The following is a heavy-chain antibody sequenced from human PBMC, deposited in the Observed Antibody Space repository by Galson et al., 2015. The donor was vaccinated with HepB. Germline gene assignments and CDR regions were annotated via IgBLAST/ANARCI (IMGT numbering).Heavy chain of an antibody. Sequence: SLRLSCAASGFTVNSNYMSWVRLTPGRGLEWVSAIEGTGRTDYADSVEGRFTISRDNSKNTLYLQMNSLRAEDTAVYYCAIGIEMVTIADYWGTGNPGHRLL. D-gene: IGHD5-24*01. CDR3: AIGIEMVTIADY. CDR1: GFTVNSNY. J-gene: IGHJ4*02. V-gene: IGHV3-53*01. CDR2: IEGTGRT.